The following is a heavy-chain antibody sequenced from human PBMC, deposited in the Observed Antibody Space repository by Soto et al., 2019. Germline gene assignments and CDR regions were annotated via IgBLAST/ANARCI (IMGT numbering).Heavy chain of an antibody. D-gene: IGHD2-2*01. V-gene: IGHV1-69*13. J-gene: IGHJ5*02. CDR2: IIPIFGTA. CDR1: GGTFSSYA. Sequence: SVKVSCKASGGTFSSYAISWVRQAPGQGPEWMGGIIPIFGTANYAQKFQGRVTITADESTSTAYMELSSLRSEDTAVYYCARVPFQGYCISTSCYDWFDPWGQGTLVTVSS. CDR3: ARVPFQGYCISTSCYDWFDP.